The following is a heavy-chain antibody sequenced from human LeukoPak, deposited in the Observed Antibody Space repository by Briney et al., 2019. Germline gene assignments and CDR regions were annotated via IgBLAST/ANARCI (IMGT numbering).Heavy chain of an antibody. CDR1: GFTLSSYE. V-gene: IGHV3-23*01. J-gene: IGHJ1*01. CDR2: IDYEGGSG. CDR3: TRNSGWYGLS. Sequence: PGGSLRLSCTVSGFTLSSYEMSWIRQAPGKGLEWVSSIDYEGGSGHYADSVKGRFTISRDNSNNTLFLHLNRLRGEDTAVYYCTRNSGWYGLSWGQGTLVTVSS. D-gene: IGHD6-19*01.